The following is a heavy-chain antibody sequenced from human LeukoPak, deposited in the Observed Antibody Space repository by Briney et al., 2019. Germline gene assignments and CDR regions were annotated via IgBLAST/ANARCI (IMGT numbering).Heavy chain of an antibody. CDR3: ARPEGFDP. Sequence: PSETLSLTCTVSGGSISSSSYYWGWIRQPPGKGLEWIGSIYYSGSTYYNLSLKSRVTISVDTSKNQFSLKLSSVTAADTAVYYCARPEGFDPWGKGTLVTVSS. V-gene: IGHV4-39*01. CDR1: GGSISSSSYY. CDR2: IYYSGST. J-gene: IGHJ5*02.